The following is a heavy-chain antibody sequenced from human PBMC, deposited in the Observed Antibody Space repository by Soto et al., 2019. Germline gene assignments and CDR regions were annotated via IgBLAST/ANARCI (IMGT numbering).Heavy chain of an antibody. CDR1: GLTFTSSA. V-gene: IGHV1-58*01. J-gene: IGHJ4*02. CDR3: AAGGVVSGSYIDY. CDR2: IVVGSGNT. D-gene: IGHD1-26*01. Sequence: SVKVSCKASGLTFTSSAVQWVRQARGQRLEWIGWIVVGSGNTNYAQKFLERVTITRDMSTSTAYMELSSLRSEDTAVYYCAAGGVVSGSYIDYWGQGTLVTVSS.